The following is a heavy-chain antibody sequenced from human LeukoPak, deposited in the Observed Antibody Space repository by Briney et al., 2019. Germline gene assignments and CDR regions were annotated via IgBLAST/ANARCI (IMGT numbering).Heavy chain of an antibody. D-gene: IGHD2-2*01. CDR3: ARAMDCSSTSCYFAWFDP. Sequence: GESLKISWKGSGYSFTSYWIGWVRQMPGKGLEWMGIIYPGDSDTRYSPSFQGQVTISADKSISTAYLQWSSLKASDTAMYCCARAMDCSSTSCYFAWFDPWGQGTLVTVSS. J-gene: IGHJ5*02. CDR1: GYSFTSYW. V-gene: IGHV5-51*01. CDR2: IYPGDSDT.